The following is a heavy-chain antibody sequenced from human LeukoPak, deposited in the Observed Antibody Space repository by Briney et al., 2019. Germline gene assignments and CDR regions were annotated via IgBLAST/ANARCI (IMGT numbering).Heavy chain of an antibody. D-gene: IGHD4-23*01. CDR2: VYYSGST. Sequence: KPSETPSLTCTVPGASISRFYWGWIRQPPRKGLEWIGYVYYSGSTNYSPSLESRVTVSVDTSKNQFSLKLNSVTAADTAVYYCARIIYGGNSEYFYYAMDVWGQGTAVTVSS. CDR1: GASISRFY. V-gene: IGHV4-59*01. J-gene: IGHJ6*02. CDR3: ARIIYGGNSEYFYYAMDV.